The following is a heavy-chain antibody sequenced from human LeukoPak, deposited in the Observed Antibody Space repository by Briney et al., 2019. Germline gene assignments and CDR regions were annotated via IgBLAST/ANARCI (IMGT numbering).Heavy chain of an antibody. D-gene: IGHD6-19*01. V-gene: IGHV3-30*02. CDR1: GFTFSSSG. CDR2: IRYDGSNK. J-gene: IGHJ4*02. CDR3: ARVRTWVAVPGPFDY. Sequence: GGSLRLSCAASGFTFSSSGMHWARQAPGKGLEWVAFIRYDGSNKYYADSVKGRFTISRDNSKNTLYLQMNSLRAGDTAVYYCARVRTWVAVPGPFDYWGQGTLVTVSS.